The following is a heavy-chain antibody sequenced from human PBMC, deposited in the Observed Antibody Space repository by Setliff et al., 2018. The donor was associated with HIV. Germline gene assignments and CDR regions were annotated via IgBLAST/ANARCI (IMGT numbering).Heavy chain of an antibody. J-gene: IGHJ3*01. CDR1: GFIFNDYE. D-gene: IGHD3-10*01. CDR3: ARDLYGASGTAFDL. V-gene: IGHV3-48*03. Sequence: GESLKISCAASGFIFNDYEMNWVRQAPGKGLEWVSYISGGGDYPAYADSVKGRFTISRDNTKNSLHLQMNSLRADDTAVYYCARDLYGASGTAFDLWGQGTMVTVSS. CDR2: ISGGGDY.